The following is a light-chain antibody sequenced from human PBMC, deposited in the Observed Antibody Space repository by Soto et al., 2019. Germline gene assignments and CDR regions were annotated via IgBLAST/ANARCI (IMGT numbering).Light chain of an antibody. V-gene: IGKV1-27*01. J-gene: IGKJ1*01. Sequence: DIQMTQSPSSLSAFVGDRVTITCRASLAISNYLAWYQQTPGKVPKLLIYGASTLQSGVPSRFAGSGSGTEFSLTITSLQPEDVATYYYQRYNTVPWTFGQGTKVEIK. CDR2: GAS. CDR1: LAISNY. CDR3: QRYNTVPWT.